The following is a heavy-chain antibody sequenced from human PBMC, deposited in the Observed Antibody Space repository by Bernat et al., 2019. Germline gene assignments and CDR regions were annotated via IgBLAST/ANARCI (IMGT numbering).Heavy chain of an antibody. CDR2: VFSSGGT. Sequence: QVQFQESGPRLVKPSETLSLTCTVSGGSISPYYWSWIRQPPGKGLEWIGYVFSSGGTNYNPSLKIRVTISIDTSKNYLSLELSSVTAADTAIYYCARKQRVSGTFDIWGQGTMVTVSS. CDR1: GGSISPYY. CDR3: ARKQRVSGTFDI. D-gene: IGHD6-6*01. J-gene: IGHJ3*02. V-gene: IGHV4-4*09.